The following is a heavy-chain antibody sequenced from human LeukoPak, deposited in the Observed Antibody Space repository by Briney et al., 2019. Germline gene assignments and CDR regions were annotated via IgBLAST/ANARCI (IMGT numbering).Heavy chain of an antibody. J-gene: IGHJ4*02. D-gene: IGHD3-10*01. CDR1: GGTLSRYA. CDR2: IIPIFGTT. Sequence: SVKVSCMASGGTLSRYAISWVRQAPGQGPEWMGGIIPIFGTTNYAQKFQGRVTITADESMSTAYMELSSLRSEDTAVYYCARIVGIASRGYFDYWGQGTLVTVSS. CDR3: ARIVGIASRGYFDY. V-gene: IGHV1-69*01.